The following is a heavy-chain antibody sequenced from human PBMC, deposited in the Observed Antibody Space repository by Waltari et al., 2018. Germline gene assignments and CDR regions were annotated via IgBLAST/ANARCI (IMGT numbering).Heavy chain of an antibody. Sequence: EVQLVESGGGLVQPGGSLTLSCAASGFTFSDYWMSWVRQAPGKGPEWVANIKADGREKYYVDSVKGRFTFSRDNTRNSLYLEMNSLTAEDTAVYYCARLERRSRGQFDYWGQGTLVTVSS. D-gene: IGHD1-26*01. V-gene: IGHV3-7*01. CDR2: IKADGREK. CDR1: GFTFSDYW. J-gene: IGHJ4*02. CDR3: ARLERRSRGQFDY.